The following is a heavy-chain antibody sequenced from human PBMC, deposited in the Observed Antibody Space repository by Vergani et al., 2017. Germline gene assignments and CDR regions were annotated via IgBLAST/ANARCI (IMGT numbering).Heavy chain of an antibody. V-gene: IGHV4-4*07. CDR3: ARGNCGVNCPKYNWLAP. J-gene: IGHJ5*02. CDR2: IYPNGNG. D-gene: IGHD2-21*01. Sequence: QVHLQESGPGVVKPSDTLSLTCTVSGGSMSDFHWTWIRQPAGRGLEWIGRIYPNGNGNYNESLRSRLTMSIDTSRSQFSLSVSSVTAADTAVYYCARGNCGVNCPKYNWLAPWGRGILVTVSS. CDR1: GGSMSDFH.